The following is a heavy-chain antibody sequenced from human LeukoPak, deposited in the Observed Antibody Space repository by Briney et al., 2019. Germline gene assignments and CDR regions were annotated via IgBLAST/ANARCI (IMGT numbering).Heavy chain of an antibody. V-gene: IGHV1-24*01. Sequence: ASVKVSCKVSGYTLTELSMHWVRQAPGKGLEWVGGFDPEDGETIYAQKSQGRVTMTEDRSTDTAYMELSSLRSEDTAVYYCATFALGGSGWYGRFDYWGQGALVTVSS. CDR3: ATFALGGSGWYGRFDY. CDR1: GYTLTELS. CDR2: FDPEDGET. J-gene: IGHJ4*02. D-gene: IGHD6-19*01.